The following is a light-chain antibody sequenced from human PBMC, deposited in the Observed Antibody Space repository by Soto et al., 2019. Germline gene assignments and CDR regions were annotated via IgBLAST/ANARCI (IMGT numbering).Light chain of an antibody. V-gene: IGKV3-20*01. CDR3: QQYSSSPLT. Sequence: EIVLTQSPGTLSLTAGERATLSCRASQSVSSSYLAWYQQKPGQAPRLLIYGASSRATGIPDRFSGSGSGTDFTLTISRLEPEDFAVHYCQQYSSSPLTFGQGTKVEIK. CDR2: GAS. CDR1: QSVSSSY. J-gene: IGKJ1*01.